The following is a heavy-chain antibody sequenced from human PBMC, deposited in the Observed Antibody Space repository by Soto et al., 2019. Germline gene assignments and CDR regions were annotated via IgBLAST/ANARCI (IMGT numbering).Heavy chain of an antibody. CDR1: GYTFTGYY. J-gene: IGHJ3*02. D-gene: IGHD3-3*01. Sequence: GASVKVSCKASGYTFTGYYMHWVRQAPGQGLEWMGWINPNSGGTNYAQKFQGWVTMTRDTSISTAYMELSRLRSDDTAVYYCARSASKRFLEWELFTSTFAFDIWGQGTMVTVSS. V-gene: IGHV1-2*04. CDR3: ARSASKRFLEWELFTSTFAFDI. CDR2: INPNSGGT.